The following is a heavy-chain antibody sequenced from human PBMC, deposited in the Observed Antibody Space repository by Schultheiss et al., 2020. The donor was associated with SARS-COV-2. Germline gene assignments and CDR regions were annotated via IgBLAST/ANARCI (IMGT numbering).Heavy chain of an antibody. J-gene: IGHJ2*01. CDR3: AIPKGIAVAAYWYFDL. CDR2: IYHSGST. Sequence: SETLSLTCAVYGGSFSGYYWSWIRQPPGKGLEWIGYIYHSGSTYYNPSLKSRVTISVDTSKNQFSLKLSSVTAADTAVYYCAIPKGIAVAAYWYFDLWGRGTLVTVSS. V-gene: IGHV4-34*01. D-gene: IGHD6-19*01. CDR1: GGSFSGYY.